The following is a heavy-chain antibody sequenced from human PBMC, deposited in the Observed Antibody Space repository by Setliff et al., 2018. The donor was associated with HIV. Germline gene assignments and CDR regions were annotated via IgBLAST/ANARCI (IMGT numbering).Heavy chain of an antibody. CDR2: ILNREIT. D-gene: IGHD1-26*01. CDR1: GASISSDS. V-gene: IGHV4-59*01. J-gene: IGHJ4*01. CDR3: ARGLKGGGYYFDY. Sequence: PSETLSLTCTVSGASISSDSWSWIRQSPGKGLEWIGFILNREITNYNPSLQSRVSISMDTSKNQFSLKLHSVTAADTAVYYCARGLKGGGYYFDYWGQGMLVTVS.